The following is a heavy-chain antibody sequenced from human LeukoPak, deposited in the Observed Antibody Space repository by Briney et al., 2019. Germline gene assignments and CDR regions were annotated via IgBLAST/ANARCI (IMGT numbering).Heavy chain of an antibody. CDR3: ATFSFEGYYYMDV. Sequence: ASVKVSCKVSGYTLTELSMHWVRQAPGKGGEGMGGFDPEDGETIYAQKFQGRVTMTEDTSTDTAYMELRSLRSEDTAVYYCATFSFEGYYYMDVWGKGTTVTVSS. J-gene: IGHJ6*03. CDR1: GYTLTELS. CDR2: FDPEDGET. V-gene: IGHV1-24*01.